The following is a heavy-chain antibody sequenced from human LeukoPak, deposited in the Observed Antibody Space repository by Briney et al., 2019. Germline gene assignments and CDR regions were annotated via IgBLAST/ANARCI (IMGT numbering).Heavy chain of an antibody. CDR3: TELDCSSTSCHDY. CDR2: ISSSSSTR. Sequence: GGSLRLSCAASGFTFSVCAMGWVRQAPGKGLEWVSYISSSSSTRHYADSVKGRFTISRDNAKNSLYLQMNSLRAEDTAVYYCTELDCSSTSCHDYWGQGTLVTVSS. D-gene: IGHD2-2*01. J-gene: IGHJ4*02. V-gene: IGHV3-48*04. CDR1: GFTFSVCA.